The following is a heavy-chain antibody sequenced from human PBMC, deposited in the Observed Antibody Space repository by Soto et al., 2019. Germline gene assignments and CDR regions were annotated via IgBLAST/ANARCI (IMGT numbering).Heavy chain of an antibody. CDR1: GGSISSYY. V-gene: IGHV4-59*01. D-gene: IGHD3-3*01. Sequence: PSETLSLTCTVSGGSISSYYWSWIRQPPGKGLEWIGYIYYSGSTDYNPSLKSRVTISVDTSKNQFSLKLSSVTAADTAVYYCARVSKYYDFWSGYPDYFDYWGQGTLVTV. CDR2: IYYSGST. J-gene: IGHJ4*02. CDR3: ARVSKYYDFWSGYPDYFDY.